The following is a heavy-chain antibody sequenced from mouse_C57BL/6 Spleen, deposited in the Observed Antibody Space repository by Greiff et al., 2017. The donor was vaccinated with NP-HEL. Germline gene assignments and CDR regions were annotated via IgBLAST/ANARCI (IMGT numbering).Heavy chain of an antibody. D-gene: IGHD1-1*01. Sequence: QVQLQQSGPELVRPGVSVKISCKGSGYTFTDYAMHWVKQSHAKSLERIGVISTYYGDASYNQKFKDKATMTVDKSSSTAYMELARLTSEDSAVYYSVITTVVAYRAMDYWGQGTSVTVSS. J-gene: IGHJ4*01. CDR3: VITTVVAYRAMDY. CDR2: ISTYYGDA. CDR1: GYTFTDYA. V-gene: IGHV1-67*01.